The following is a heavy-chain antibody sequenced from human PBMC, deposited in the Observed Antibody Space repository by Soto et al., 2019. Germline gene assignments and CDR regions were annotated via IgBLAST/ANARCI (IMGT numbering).Heavy chain of an antibody. J-gene: IGHJ4*02. CDR3: ARDRSAVASTFDY. D-gene: IGHD6-13*01. CDR2: IYYSGST. V-gene: IGHV4-31*03. CDR1: GGSISSGGYY. Sequence: SETVSLTCTVSGGSISSGGYYWSWIRQHPGKGLEWIGYIYYSGSTYYNPSLKSRVTISVDTSKNQFSLKLSSVTAADTAVYYCARDRSAVASTFDYWGPGTLVTVSS.